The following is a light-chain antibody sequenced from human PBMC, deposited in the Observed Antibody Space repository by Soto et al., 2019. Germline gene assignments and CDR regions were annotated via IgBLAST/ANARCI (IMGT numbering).Light chain of an antibody. J-gene: IGLJ1*01. Sequence: QSALTQPASVSGSPGQSITISCTGTSSDVGYYNYVSWYQQHPGKAPKLMIYDVRNRPSGGSNRFSGSKSGNTASLTISGLQAEDEADYYCSSYTSSSTYVFGTGTKLTVL. V-gene: IGLV2-14*03. CDR1: SSDVGYYNY. CDR3: SSYTSSSTYV. CDR2: DVR.